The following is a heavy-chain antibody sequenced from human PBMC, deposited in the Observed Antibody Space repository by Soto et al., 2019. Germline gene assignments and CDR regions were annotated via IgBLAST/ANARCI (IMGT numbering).Heavy chain of an antibody. CDR1: GGSISSGGYH. V-gene: IGHV4-31*03. Sequence: QVQLQESGPGLVKPSQTLSLTCTVSGGSISSGGYHWSWIRQHPGKGLEWIGYIYYSGSTYYNPSLKSRVTISVDTSKNQFSLKLSSVTAADTAVYYCARAPGRYSYGPAADFDYWGQGTLVTVSS. J-gene: IGHJ4*02. D-gene: IGHD5-18*01. CDR3: ARAPGRYSYGPAADFDY. CDR2: IYYSGST.